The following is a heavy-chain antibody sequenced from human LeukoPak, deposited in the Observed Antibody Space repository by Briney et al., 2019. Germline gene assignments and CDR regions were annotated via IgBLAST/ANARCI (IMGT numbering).Heavy chain of an antibody. V-gene: IGHV1-2*02. CDR1: GYTSTGYY. CDR3: AGSDIVVVPAAITKRKYYYYMDV. CDR2: INPNSGGT. D-gene: IGHD2-2*02. Sequence: ASVKVSCKASGYTSTGYYMHWVRQAPGQGLEWMGWINPNSGGTNYAQKFQGRVTMTRDTSISTAYMELSRLRSDDTAVYYCAGSDIVVVPAAITKRKYYYYMDVWAKGPRSPSP. J-gene: IGHJ6*03.